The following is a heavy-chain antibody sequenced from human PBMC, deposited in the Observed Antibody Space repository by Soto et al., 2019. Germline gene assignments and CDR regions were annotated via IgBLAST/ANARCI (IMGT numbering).Heavy chain of an antibody. CDR3: ARVSSGWPFDY. CDR2: IYYSGST. CDR1: VGSISSGDYY. Sequence: TLSLTCTVSVGSISSGDYYWSWIRQPPGKGLEWIGYIYYSGSTYYNPSLKSRVTISVDTSKNQFSLKLSSVTVADTAVYYCARVSSGWPFDYWGQGTLVTVSS. V-gene: IGHV4-30-4*01. D-gene: IGHD6-19*01. J-gene: IGHJ4*02.